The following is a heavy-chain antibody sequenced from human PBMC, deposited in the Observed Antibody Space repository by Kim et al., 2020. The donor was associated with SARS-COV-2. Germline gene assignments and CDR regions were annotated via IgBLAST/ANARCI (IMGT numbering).Heavy chain of an antibody. CDR1: GFTFSDSA. J-gene: IGHJ3*01. CDR3: XRVPGTXLAVWDAF. CDR2: IXSKVNGYAT. D-gene: IGHD1-1*01. V-gene: IGHV3-73*01. Sequence: GGSLRLSCGASGFTFSDSAMHWVRRASGXGXEWXGRIXSKVNGYATAYSASVRGRFTISRDDSRNTAYLQXXXLKTXDTDXYYCXRVPGTXLAVWDAF.